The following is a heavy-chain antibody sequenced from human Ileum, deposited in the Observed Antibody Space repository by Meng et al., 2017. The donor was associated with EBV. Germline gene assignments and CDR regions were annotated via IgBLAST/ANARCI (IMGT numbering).Heavy chain of an antibody. CDR2: IFHVGTG. CDR1: GASISSPRW. Sequence: VQLQESGPGLVTPSGTLSPPCPVSGASISSPRWWGWVRQPPTKGPEWIGEIFHVGTGNYNPSLKSRVTISMDTSKNQISLGLTSVTAADTAVYYCAARVGGSYSGFDLWGQGTLVTVSS. CDR3: AARVGGSYSGFDL. D-gene: IGHD1-26*01. J-gene: IGHJ4*02. V-gene: IGHV4-4*02.